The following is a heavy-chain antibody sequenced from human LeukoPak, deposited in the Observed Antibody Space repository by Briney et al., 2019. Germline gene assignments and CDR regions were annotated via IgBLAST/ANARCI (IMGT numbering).Heavy chain of an antibody. CDR2: ISSSSYI. CDR3: ARDHKGHIVVVPAAIDY. D-gene: IGHD2-2*02. J-gene: IGHJ4*02. Sequence: PGGSLRLSCAASGFTFSTYGMSWVRQAPGKGLEWVSSISSSSYIYYADSVKGRFTISRDSAKNSLYLQMNSLRAEDTAVYYCARDHKGHIVVVPAAIDYWGQGTLVTVSS. CDR1: GFTFSTYG. V-gene: IGHV3-21*01.